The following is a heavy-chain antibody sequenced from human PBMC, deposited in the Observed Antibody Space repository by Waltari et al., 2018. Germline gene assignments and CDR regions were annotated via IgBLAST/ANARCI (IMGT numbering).Heavy chain of an antibody. Sequence: QVQLVESGGGVVQPGRSLRLSCTASEFTLSSYAMHWVRQAPGKGLEWVAVISYNERNIYYVDSVKGRFTISRDNSKKMLFLQMNSLINEDTAVYYCARDYCDRTNCHGMDVWGQGTTVIVSS. J-gene: IGHJ6*02. CDR3: ARDYCDRTNCHGMDV. D-gene: IGHD3-22*01. CDR2: ISYNERNI. CDR1: EFTLSSYA. V-gene: IGHV3-30*04.